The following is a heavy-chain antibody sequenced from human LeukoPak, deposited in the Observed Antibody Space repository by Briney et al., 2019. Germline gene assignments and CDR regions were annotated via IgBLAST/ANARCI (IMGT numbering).Heavy chain of an antibody. CDR2: IYHSGST. CDR3: ARAPRGAAAVHNWFDP. J-gene: IGHJ5*02. CDR1: GGSISSGSYY. V-gene: IGHV4-39*07. Sequence: PSETLSLTCTVSGGSISSGSYYWSWIRQPAGKGLEWIGSIYHSGSTYYNPSLKSRVTISVDTSKNQFSLKLSSVTAADTAVYYCARAPRGAAAVHNWFDPWGQGTLVTVSS. D-gene: IGHD6-13*01.